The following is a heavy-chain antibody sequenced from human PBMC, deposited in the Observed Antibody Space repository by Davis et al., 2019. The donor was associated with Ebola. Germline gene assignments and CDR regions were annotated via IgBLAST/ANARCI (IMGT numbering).Heavy chain of an antibody. J-gene: IGHJ6*02. D-gene: IGHD3-10*01. CDR2: IIPVVDTK. CDR1: GGTFTNYA. CDR3: ARDLGTMVDV. Sequence: AASVKVSCKTSGGTFTNYAVNWVRQAPGQGLEWMGRIIPVVDTKDYAQKFQGRVTITADKSTSTAYMELSSLRSEDTAVYYCARDLGTMVDVWGQGTTVTVSS. V-gene: IGHV1-69*04.